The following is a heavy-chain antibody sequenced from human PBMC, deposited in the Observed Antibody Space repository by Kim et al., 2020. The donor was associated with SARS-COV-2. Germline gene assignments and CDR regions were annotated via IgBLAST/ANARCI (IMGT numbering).Heavy chain of an antibody. CDR2: INHSGST. D-gene: IGHD2-2*01. Sequence: SETLSLTCAVYGGSFSGYYWSWIRQPPGKGLEWIGEINHSGSTNYNPSLKSRVTISVDTSKNQFSLKLSSVTAADTAVYYCASRPIVVVPAAPGNVWGQGTTVTVSS. CDR3: ASRPIVVVPAAPGNV. CDR1: GGSFSGYY. J-gene: IGHJ6*02. V-gene: IGHV4-34*01.